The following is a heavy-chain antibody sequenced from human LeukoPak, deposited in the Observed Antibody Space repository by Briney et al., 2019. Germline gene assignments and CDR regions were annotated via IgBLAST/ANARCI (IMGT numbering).Heavy chain of an antibody. CDR2: ISYDGSNK. J-gene: IGHJ4*02. D-gene: IGHD2-15*01. V-gene: IGHV3-30*03. CDR1: GFTFSSYG. Sequence: QSGRSLRLSCAASGFTFSSYGMHWVRQAPGKGLEWVAVISYDGSNKYYADSVKGRFTISRDNSKNTLYLQMNSLRADDTAVYYCAMGLCSGDSCPPDYWGQGTLVTVSS. CDR3: AMGLCSGDSCPPDY.